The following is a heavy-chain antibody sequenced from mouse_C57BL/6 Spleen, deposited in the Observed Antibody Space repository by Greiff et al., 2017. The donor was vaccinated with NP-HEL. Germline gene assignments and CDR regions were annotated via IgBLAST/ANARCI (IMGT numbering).Heavy chain of an antibody. CDR3: TRGFPYYFDY. CDR1: GYTFTDYE. J-gene: IGHJ2*01. CDR2: IDPETGGT. Sequence: QVQLQQSGAELVRPGASVTLSCKASGYTFTDYEMHWVKQTPVHGLEWIGAIDPETGGTAYNQKFKGKAILTADKSSSTAYMEHRSLTSEDSAVYYCTRGFPYYFDYWGQGTTLTVSS. V-gene: IGHV1-15*01.